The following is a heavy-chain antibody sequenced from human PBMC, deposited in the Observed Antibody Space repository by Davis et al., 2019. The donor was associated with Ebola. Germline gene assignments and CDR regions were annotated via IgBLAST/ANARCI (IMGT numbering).Heavy chain of an antibody. D-gene: IGHD5/OR15-5a*01. CDR3: AKLHSGFYVFMDV. Sequence: PGGSLRLSCAASGITFSDYAMSWVRQAPVKGLEWVSVISGGVGGTYYADSVKGRFTISRDNSKNTLYLQMNSLRAEDTAVYYCAKLHSGFYVFMDVWGQGTTVTVSS. V-gene: IGHV3-23*01. J-gene: IGHJ6*02. CDR1: GITFSDYA. CDR2: ISGGVGGT.